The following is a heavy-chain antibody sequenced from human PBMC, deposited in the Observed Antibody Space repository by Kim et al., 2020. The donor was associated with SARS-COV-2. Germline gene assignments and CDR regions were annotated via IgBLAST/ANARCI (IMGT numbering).Heavy chain of an antibody. J-gene: IGHJ4*02. D-gene: IGHD6-19*01. CDR3: AREAVAGSFDY. Sequence: ASVKVSCKASGYTFTTFALYWVRRAPGQRLEWMGWINGGNGNTRYSQKFQARVSITRDTSATTAYLELSGLRSEDTAVYYCAREAVAGSFDYWGPGTLVTVSS. CDR2: INGGNGNT. V-gene: IGHV1-3*01. CDR1: GYTFTTFA.